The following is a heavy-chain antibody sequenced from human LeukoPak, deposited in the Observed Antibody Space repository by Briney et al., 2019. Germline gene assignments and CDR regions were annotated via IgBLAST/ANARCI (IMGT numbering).Heavy chain of an antibody. D-gene: IGHD5-18*01. J-gene: IGHJ4*02. CDR2: ISYDGSNK. CDR3: AKTPRRYSYGSDY. CDR1: GFTFSNFG. Sequence: SGGSLRLSCAASGFTFSNFGLHWFRQAPGKGLEWVAVISYDGSNKYYADSVKGRFTISRDNSKNTLYLQMNSLRAEDTAMYHCAKTPRRYSYGSDYWGQGTLVTVSS. V-gene: IGHV3-30*18.